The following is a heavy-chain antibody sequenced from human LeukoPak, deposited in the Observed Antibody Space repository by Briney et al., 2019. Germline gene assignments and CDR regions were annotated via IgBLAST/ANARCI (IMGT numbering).Heavy chain of an antibody. CDR3: ARSVYSGSYPWFDP. CDR2: ISSSSSTI. V-gene: IGHV3-48*01. Sequence: GGSLRLSCAASGFSFSSYSMNWVRQAPGKGLEWVSYISSSSSTIYYADSVKGRFTISRDNAKNSLYLQVNSPGVEDTAVYYCARSVYSGSYPWFDPWGQGTLVTVSS. J-gene: IGHJ5*02. CDR1: GFSFSSYS. D-gene: IGHD1-26*01.